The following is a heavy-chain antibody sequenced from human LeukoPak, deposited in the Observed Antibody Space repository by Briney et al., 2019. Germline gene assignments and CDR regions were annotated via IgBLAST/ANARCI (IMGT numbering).Heavy chain of an antibody. D-gene: IGHD3-22*01. V-gene: IGHV1-18*01. CDR1: GYTFTSYG. CDR3: ARQAVPSYYDSSGYDY. Sequence: ASVKVSCKASGYTFTSYGISWVRQAPGQGLEWMGWISAYNGNTNYAQKLQGRVTMTTDTSMSTAYMELRSLRSDDTAVYYCARQAVPSYYDSSGYDYWGQGTLVTVSS. CDR2: ISAYNGNT. J-gene: IGHJ4*02.